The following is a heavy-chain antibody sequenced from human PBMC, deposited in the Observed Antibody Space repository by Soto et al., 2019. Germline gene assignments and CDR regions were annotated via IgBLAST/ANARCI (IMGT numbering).Heavy chain of an antibody. D-gene: IGHD3-3*01. CDR2: IYTSGST. Sequence: SETLSLTCTVSGGSISSYYWSWIRQPAGKGLEWIGRIYTSGSTNYNPSLKSRVTMSVDTSKNQFSLKLSSVTAADTAVYYCARDLVSRDFWSGYYTDWFDPWGQGTLVTVSS. CDR3: ARDLVSRDFWSGYYTDWFDP. V-gene: IGHV4-4*07. J-gene: IGHJ5*02. CDR1: GGSISSYY.